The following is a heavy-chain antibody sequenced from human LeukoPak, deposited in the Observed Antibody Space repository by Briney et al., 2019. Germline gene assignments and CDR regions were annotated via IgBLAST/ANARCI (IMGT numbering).Heavy chain of an antibody. D-gene: IGHD5-18*01. V-gene: IGHV3-30*02. CDR3: AKEIRGYSYAESDY. CDR2: IRYDGSNK. J-gene: IGHJ4*02. Sequence: GGSLRLSCAATGFTFSSYGMHWVRQAPGKGLEWVAFIRYDGSNKYYADSVKGRFTISRYNSKNTLYLQMNSLRAEDTAVYYCAKEIRGYSYAESDYWGQGTLVTVSS. CDR1: GFTFSSYG.